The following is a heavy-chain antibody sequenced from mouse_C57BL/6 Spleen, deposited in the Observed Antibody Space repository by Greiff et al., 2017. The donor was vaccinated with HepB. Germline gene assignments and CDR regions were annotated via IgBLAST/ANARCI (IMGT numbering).Heavy chain of an antibody. D-gene: IGHD1-1*01. V-gene: IGHV5-17*01. J-gene: IGHJ2*01. CDR2: ISSGSSTI. CDR3: AIYYYGSSYVDY. Sequence: EVQLMESGGGLVKPGGSLKLSCAASGFTFSDYGMHWVRQAPEKGLEWVAYISSGSSTIYYADTVKGRFTISRDNAKNTLFLQMTSLRSEDTAMYYCAIYYYGSSYVDYWGQGTTLTVSS. CDR1: GFTFSDYG.